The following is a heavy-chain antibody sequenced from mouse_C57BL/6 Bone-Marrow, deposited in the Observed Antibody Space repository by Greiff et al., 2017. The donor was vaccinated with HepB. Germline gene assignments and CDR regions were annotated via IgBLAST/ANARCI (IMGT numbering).Heavy chain of an antibody. V-gene: IGHV1-5*01. CDR3: TSSYYSSSFHNFDY. Sequence: EVQLPQSWTVLARPGASVKMSCKTSGYTFTSYWMHWVNQRPGQGLEWIAAMYPGNSDTSYNQKFKGKAKLTAVTSASTDCMELSSLTKEDSAVYYCTSSYYSSSFHNFDYWGRGKTLTVSS. CDR2: MYPGNSDT. D-gene: IGHD1-1*01. J-gene: IGHJ2*01. CDR1: GYTFTSYW.